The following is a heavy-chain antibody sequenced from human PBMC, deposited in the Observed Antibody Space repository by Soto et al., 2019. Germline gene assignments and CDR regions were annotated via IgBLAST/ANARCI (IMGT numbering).Heavy chain of an antibody. CDR3: ARESGYYDSSGYDDFDI. CDR1: GGSISSYY. CDR2: IYTSGST. J-gene: IGHJ3*02. V-gene: IGHV4-4*07. Sequence: SETLSRTCTVSGGSISSYYWSWIRQPAGKGLECIGRIYTSGSTNYNPSLKSRVTMSLDTSKNHFSLKLSSVTAADTAVSYCARESGYYDSSGYDDFDIWGQGTMVTVSS. D-gene: IGHD3-22*01.